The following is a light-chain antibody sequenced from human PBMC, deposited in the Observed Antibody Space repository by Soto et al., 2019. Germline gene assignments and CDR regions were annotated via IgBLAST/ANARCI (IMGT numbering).Light chain of an antibody. J-gene: IGKJ2*01. V-gene: IGKV3-20*01. CDR1: QSMSSSH. Sequence: EIVLTQSPGTLSLSPGERATLSCRACQSMSSSHLAWYQQKPGQASRLPIYGASSRATGIPDRFSGSGSGTDFTLTVSSLEPEDFAVYFCHQYGSAVPYTFGQGTKVEV. CDR3: HQYGSAVPYT. CDR2: GAS.